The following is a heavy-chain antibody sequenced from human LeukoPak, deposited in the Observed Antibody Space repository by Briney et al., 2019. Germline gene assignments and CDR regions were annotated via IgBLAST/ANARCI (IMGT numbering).Heavy chain of an antibody. Sequence: ASVKVSCKVSGYTLTELSMHWVRQAPGKGLEWMGGFDPEDGETIYAQKFQGRVTMTEDTSTDTAYMELRRLRSDDTAVYYCARDTAGETSGKDYWGQGTLVTVSS. CDR2: FDPEDGET. CDR3: ARDTAGETSGKDY. D-gene: IGHD2-15*01. J-gene: IGHJ4*02. V-gene: IGHV1-24*01. CDR1: GYTLTELS.